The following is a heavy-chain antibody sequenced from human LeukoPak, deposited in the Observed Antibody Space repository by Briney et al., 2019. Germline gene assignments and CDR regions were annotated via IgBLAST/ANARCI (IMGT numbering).Heavy chain of an antibody. J-gene: IGHJ4*02. Sequence: ASVKVSCKASGGTFSSYEINWVRQAPGQGLEWMGGIIPIFGTANSAQKFRGRVSITADESTSTAYMEPSSLRSEDTAVYYCARMEGNSYSDYWGQGTLVTVSS. D-gene: IGHD5-18*01. CDR3: ARMEGNSYSDY. CDR2: IIPIFGTA. V-gene: IGHV1-69*01. CDR1: GGTFSSYE.